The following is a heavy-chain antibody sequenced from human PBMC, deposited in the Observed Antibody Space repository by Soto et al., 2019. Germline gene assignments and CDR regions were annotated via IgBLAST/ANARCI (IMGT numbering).Heavy chain of an antibody. CDR2: IIPIFGTA. V-gene: IGHV1-69*13. J-gene: IGHJ4*02. CDR3: ARVSEYSSSSGYY. CDR1: GGTFSSYA. D-gene: IGHD6-6*01. Sequence: GASVKVSCKASGGTFSSYAISWVRQAPGQGLEWMGGIIPIFGTANYAQKFQDRVTITADESTSTAYMELSSLRSEDTAVYYCARVSEYSSSSGYYWGQGTLVTVSS.